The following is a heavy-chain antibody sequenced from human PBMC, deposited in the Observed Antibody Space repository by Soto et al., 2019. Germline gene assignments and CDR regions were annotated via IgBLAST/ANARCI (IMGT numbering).Heavy chain of an antibody. CDR1: GGSISSGEYY. Sequence: PSETLSLTCTVSGGSISSGEYYWTWIRHPPGKGLEWIGYISYSGSTHYSPSLKSRVSITVDTSKNQFSLKLSSVTAADTAVYYCARDRASSSAWFDPWGQGTLVTVSS. CDR3: ARDRASSSAWFDP. D-gene: IGHD6-6*01. J-gene: IGHJ5*02. V-gene: IGHV4-30-4*01. CDR2: ISYSGST.